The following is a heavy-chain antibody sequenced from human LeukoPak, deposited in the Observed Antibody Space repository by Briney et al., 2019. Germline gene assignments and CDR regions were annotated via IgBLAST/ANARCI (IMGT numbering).Heavy chain of an antibody. V-gene: IGHV4-38-2*01. CDR3: ARGDFWSGYYPPSWFDP. CDR2: IYHSGST. J-gene: IGHJ5*02. D-gene: IGHD3-3*01. CDR1: GYSISSGYY. Sequence: SETLSLTCAVSGYSISSGYYWGWIRQPPGKGLEWIGSIYHSGSTYYNPSLKSRVTISVDTSKNQFPLKLSSVTAADTAVYYCARGDFWSGYYPPSWFDPWGQGTLVTVSS.